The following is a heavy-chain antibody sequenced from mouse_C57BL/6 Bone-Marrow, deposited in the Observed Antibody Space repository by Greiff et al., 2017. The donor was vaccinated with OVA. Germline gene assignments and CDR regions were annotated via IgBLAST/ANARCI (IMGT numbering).Heavy chain of an antibody. CDR2: ISNGGGST. V-gene: IGHV5-12*01. Sequence: EVKLMESGGGLVQPGGSLKLSCAASGFTFSDYYMYWVRQTPEKRLEWVAYISNGGGSTYYPDTVKGRFTISRDNAKNTLYLQMSRLKAEDTAMYYCARGGYWGQGTSVTVSS. CDR1: GFTFSDYY. J-gene: IGHJ4*01. CDR3: ARGGY.